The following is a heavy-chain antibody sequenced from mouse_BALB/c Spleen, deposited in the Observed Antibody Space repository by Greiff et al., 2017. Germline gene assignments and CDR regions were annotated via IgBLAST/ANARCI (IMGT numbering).Heavy chain of an antibody. V-gene: IGHV2-9*02. D-gene: IGHD2-1*01. CDR3: ARDQGIYYGNYWFAY. Sequence: VNLVESGPGLVAPSQSLSITCTVSGFSLTSYGVHWVRQPPGKGLEWLGVIWAGGSTNYNSALMSRLSISKDNSKSQVFLKMNSLQTDDTAMYYCARDQGIYYGNYWFAYWGQGTLVTVSA. J-gene: IGHJ3*01. CDR2: IWAGGST. CDR1: GFSLTSYG.